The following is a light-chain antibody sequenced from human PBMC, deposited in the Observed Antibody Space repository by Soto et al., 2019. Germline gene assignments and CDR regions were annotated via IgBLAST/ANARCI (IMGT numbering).Light chain of an antibody. CDR1: QPISTY. J-gene: IGKJ1*01. CDR3: QQYYTYPLA. CDR2: AAS. V-gene: IGKV1-8*01. Sequence: ALRMTQSPSSISAFTGDRVTITCRASQPISTYLAWYQQKPGTAPTLLIYAASTLQSGIPSRFSGSGPGTDFTLTISCLQSEDFATYFCQQYYTYPLAFGQGTKVEIK.